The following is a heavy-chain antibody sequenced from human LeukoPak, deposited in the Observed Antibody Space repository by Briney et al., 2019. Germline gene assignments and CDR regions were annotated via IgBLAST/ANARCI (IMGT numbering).Heavy chain of an antibody. CDR1: GFTFSSSA. D-gene: IGHD4-17*01. CDR3: ARGFSDYGDYSYYFDY. J-gene: IGHJ4*02. V-gene: IGHV3-30-3*01. Sequence: GGSLRLSCAASGFTFSSSAMHWVRQAPGKGLEWVAVITNDGNYKYYADSVRGRFTISRDNSRNTLCLQMNSLRPEDTALYYCARGFSDYGDYSYYFDYWGQGNLVTASS. CDR2: ITNDGNYK.